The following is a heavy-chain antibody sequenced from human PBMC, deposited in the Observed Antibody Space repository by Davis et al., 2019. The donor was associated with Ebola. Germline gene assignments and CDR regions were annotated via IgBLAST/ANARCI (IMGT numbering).Heavy chain of an antibody. V-gene: IGHV3-48*02. D-gene: IGHD3-3*02. J-gene: IGHJ6*04. CDR2: ISSSSTTI. CDR3: ARDWISDYYYYYGLDV. Sequence: PGGSLRLSCAASGFTFDSYSMNWVRQAPGKGLEWVSFISSSSTTIYYADSVKGRFTISRDNAMNSLFLQMNSLTDEDTAVYYCARDWISDYYYYYGLDVWGKGTTVTVS. CDR1: GFTFDSYS.